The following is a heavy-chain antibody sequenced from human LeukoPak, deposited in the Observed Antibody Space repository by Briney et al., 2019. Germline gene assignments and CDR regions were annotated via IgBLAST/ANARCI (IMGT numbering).Heavy chain of an antibody. CDR3: ARGTDMTPITGYYSFVY. CDR2: IYTSGST. CDR1: GGSISSYY. V-gene: IGHV4-4*07. J-gene: IGHJ4*02. D-gene: IGHD5-24*01. Sequence: SETLSLTCTVSGGSISSYYWSWIRQPAGKGLEWIGRIYTSGSTNYNPSLKSRVTMSVDTSKNQFSLKLSSVTAADTAVYYCARGTDMTPITGYYSFVYWGQGTLVSVSS.